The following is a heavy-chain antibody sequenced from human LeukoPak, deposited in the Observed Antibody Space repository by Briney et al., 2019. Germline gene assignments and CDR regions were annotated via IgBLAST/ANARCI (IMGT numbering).Heavy chain of an antibody. CDR2: IYYSGGS. V-gene: IGHV4-39*01. CDR1: GGSISSSRYY. D-gene: IGHD3-22*01. Sequence: PSETLSLTCTVAGGSISSSRYYWGWIRQPPGKGLEWIGSIYYSGGSYYNPSLKSRVTISVDTSKKQFSLKLTSVTAADTAVYYCGSYDSSGTPNYFDSWGQGTLVTVSS. CDR3: GSYDSSGTPNYFDS. J-gene: IGHJ4*02.